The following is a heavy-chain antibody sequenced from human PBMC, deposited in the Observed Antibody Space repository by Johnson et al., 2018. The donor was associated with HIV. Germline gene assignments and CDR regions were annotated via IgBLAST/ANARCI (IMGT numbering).Heavy chain of an antibody. CDR1: GFSLSDHY. CDR2: ISSSGVTI. CDR3: ARWVTTPTRRAFDI. Sequence: QVQLVESGGGLVKPGGSLRLSCAASGFSLSDHYMTWIRQAPGKGLEWVSYISSSGVTIYFADSVKGRFTISRDNAKNSLYLQMNSLRAEDTALYYCARWVTTPTRRAFDIWGQGTMVTVSS. J-gene: IGHJ3*02. V-gene: IGHV3-11*01. D-gene: IGHD1-1*01.